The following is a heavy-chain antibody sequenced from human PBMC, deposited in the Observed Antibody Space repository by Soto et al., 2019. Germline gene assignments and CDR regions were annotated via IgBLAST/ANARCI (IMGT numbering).Heavy chain of an antibody. D-gene: IGHD6-19*01. CDR1: GFTFSSYG. CDR2: IWYDGSNK. Sequence: PGGSLRLSCAASGFTFSSYGMHWVRQAPGKGLEWVAVIWYDGSNKYYADSVKGRFTISRDNSKNTLYLQMNSLRAEDMAVYYCAKGLSGWSFPLPFDYWGQGTLVTVSS. V-gene: IGHV3-33*06. J-gene: IGHJ4*02. CDR3: AKGLSGWSFPLPFDY.